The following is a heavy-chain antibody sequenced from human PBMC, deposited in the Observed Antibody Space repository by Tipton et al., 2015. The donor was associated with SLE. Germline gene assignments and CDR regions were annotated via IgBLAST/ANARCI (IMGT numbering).Heavy chain of an antibody. CDR2: INQDGSVK. J-gene: IGHJ5*02. CDR3: AKEDIVATTSAYNWFDP. CDR1: GFSFSTYW. Sequence: SLRLSCAASGFSFSTYWMSWVRQAPGKGLEWVAKINQDGSVKSYVDSVKGRFSISRDNARNSLYLQTNSLRAEDTAVYYCAKEDIVATTSAYNWFDPWGQGTLVTVSS. V-gene: IGHV3-7*01. D-gene: IGHD5-12*01.